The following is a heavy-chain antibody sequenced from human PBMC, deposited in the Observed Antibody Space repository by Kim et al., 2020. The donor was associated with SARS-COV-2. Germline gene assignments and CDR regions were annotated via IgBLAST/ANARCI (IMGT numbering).Heavy chain of an antibody. J-gene: IGHJ6*02. CDR1: GNTLTGYY. V-gene: IGHV1-2*02. Sequence: ASVKVSCKASGNTLTGYYMHWVRQAPGQGLEWIGWINGNSGDTNYAQKFQGRVSMTRDTSISVAYMELRRLRSDDTAVYYCARDPRIYYYGMDVWGQGTTVTVSS. CDR2: INGNSGDT. CDR3: ARDPRIYYYGMDV.